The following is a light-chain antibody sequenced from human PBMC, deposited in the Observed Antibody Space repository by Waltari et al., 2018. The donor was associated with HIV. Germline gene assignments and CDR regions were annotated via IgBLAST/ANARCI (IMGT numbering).Light chain of an antibody. CDR3: QQYYSTPVT. CDR1: QSVLYSSNNKNY. CDR2: WAS. V-gene: IGKV4-1*01. J-gene: IGKJ4*01. Sequence: DIVMTQSPDSLAVSLGERATINCKSSQSVLYSSNNKNYLAWYQQKPGQPPRLLIYWASTRESWVPDRFSGSGSGTDFTLTISSLQAEDVAVYYCQQYYSTPVTFGGGTKVEIK.